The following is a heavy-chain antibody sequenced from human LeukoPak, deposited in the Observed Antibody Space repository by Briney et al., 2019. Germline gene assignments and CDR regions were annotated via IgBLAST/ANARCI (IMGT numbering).Heavy chain of an antibody. D-gene: IGHD1-14*01. CDR3: ARESGPNWFDP. Sequence: SETLSLTCTVSGGSISSYYWSWIRQPPGKGLEWIGYIYYSGSTNYNPSLKSRVTISVDTSKNQFSLKLSSVTAADTAVYYCARESGPNWFDPWAQGTLVTVSS. CDR1: GGSISSYY. J-gene: IGHJ5*02. CDR2: IYYSGST. V-gene: IGHV4-59*01.